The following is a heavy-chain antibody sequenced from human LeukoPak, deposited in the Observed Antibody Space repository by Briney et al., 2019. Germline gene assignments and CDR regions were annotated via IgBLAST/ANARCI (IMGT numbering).Heavy chain of an antibody. J-gene: IGHJ6*03. Sequence: QTGGSLRLSCAASGFTFSRYGMHWVRQAPGKGLERVTAISYDGSNKYYADSVKGRFTISSDNSKNTLYVQMNSLRAEDTAVSYCAKEGYSRGYYSYYYMDVWGKGTTVTVSS. CDR3: AKEGYSRGYYSYYYMDV. CDR2: ISYDGSNK. V-gene: IGHV3-30*04. D-gene: IGHD6-13*01. CDR1: GFTFSRYG.